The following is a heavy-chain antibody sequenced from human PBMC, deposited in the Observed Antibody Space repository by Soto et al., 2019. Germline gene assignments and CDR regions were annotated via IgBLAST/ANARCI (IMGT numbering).Heavy chain of an antibody. Sequence: ASVKVSCKASGYTFTSYGISWVRQAPGQGLEWMGLISAYNGNTNYAQKLQGRVTMTTDTSTSTAYMELRSLRSDDTAVYYCARGLDYDSRAAPSSNPRDYWGQGTLVTVSS. D-gene: IGHD3-22*01. CDR2: ISAYNGNT. CDR1: GYTFTSYG. J-gene: IGHJ4*02. CDR3: ARGLDYDSRAAPSSNPRDY. V-gene: IGHV1-18*04.